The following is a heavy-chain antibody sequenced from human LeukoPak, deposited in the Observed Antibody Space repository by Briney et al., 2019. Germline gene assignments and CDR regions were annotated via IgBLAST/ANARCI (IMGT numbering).Heavy chain of an antibody. J-gene: IGHJ3*02. CDR3: ASNPQGDAFDI. Sequence: ASVKVSCKASGYTFTSYGISWVRQAPGQGLESMGWINPNSGGTNYAQKFQGRVTMTRDTSISTAYMELSRLRSDDTAVYYCASNPQGDAFDIWGQGTMVTVSS. V-gene: IGHV1-2*02. CDR2: INPNSGGT. CDR1: GYTFTSYG.